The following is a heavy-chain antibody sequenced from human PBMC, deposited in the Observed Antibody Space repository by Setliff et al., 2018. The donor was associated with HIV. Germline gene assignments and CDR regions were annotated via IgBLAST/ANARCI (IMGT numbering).Heavy chain of an antibody. CDR3: TRHSTDPWSLLDY. J-gene: IGHJ4*02. CDR1: GFTFSGSD. Sequence: PGGSLRLSCAASGFTFSGSDMHWVRQASGKGLEWVGRIRSKVNTYATAYAASVKGRFTISRDDSKNTAYLQMDSLKTEDTAVYYCTRHSTDPWSLLDYWGQGTLVTVSS. D-gene: IGHD1-1*01. CDR2: IRSKVNTYAT. V-gene: IGHV3-73*01.